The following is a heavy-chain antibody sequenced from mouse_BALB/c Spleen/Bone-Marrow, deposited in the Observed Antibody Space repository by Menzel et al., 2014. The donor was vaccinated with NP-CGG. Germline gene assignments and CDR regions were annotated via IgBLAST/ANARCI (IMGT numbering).Heavy chain of an antibody. CDR1: GYTFTSYW. CDR2: INPSPGYT. CDR3: ARSNYYGSKDY. Sequence: QVQLQQSGAELAKPGASVKMSCKASGYTFTSYWMHWVKQRPGQGLEWIGYINPSPGYTEYNQKFKDKATLTADKSSSTAYMQLSSLTSEDSAVYYCARSNYYGSKDYWGQGTTLTVSS. V-gene: IGHV1-7*01. D-gene: IGHD1-1*01. J-gene: IGHJ2*01.